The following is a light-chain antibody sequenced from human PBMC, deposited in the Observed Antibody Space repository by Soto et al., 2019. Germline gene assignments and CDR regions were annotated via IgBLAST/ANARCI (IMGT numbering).Light chain of an antibody. Sequence: QSALTQPRSVSGSPGQSVTLSCTGTSSDVGGYHYVSWYQHHPGKAPKIIIYEVSNRPSGVSNRFSGSKSGNTASLTISGLQAEDEADYHCSSYTSINSRVFGTGTKLTVL. CDR1: SSDVGGYHY. CDR3: SSYTSINSRV. J-gene: IGLJ1*01. CDR2: EVS. V-gene: IGLV2-14*01.